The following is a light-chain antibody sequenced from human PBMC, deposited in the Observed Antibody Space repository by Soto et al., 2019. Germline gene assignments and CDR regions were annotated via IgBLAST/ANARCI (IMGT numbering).Light chain of an antibody. V-gene: IGKV3-20*01. Sequence: EIVLTQSPGTLSLSLGEGATLSCRASQNVATNYLAWYQQKPGQAPRLLIYDASKRATGIPDRFSGSGSGTDFTIKISRMETEYFEVYYCQHYGSQFWKFCQGTKVDIK. CDR1: QNVATNY. CDR3: QHYGSQFWK. CDR2: DAS. J-gene: IGKJ1*01.